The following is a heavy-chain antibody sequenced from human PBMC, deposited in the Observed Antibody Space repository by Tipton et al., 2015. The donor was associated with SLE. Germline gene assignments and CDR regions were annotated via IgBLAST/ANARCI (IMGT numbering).Heavy chain of an antibody. CDR1: GGSISGSNW. CDR2: IYHSGST. Sequence: TLSLTCAVSGGSISGSNWWSWVRQPPGKGLEWIGEIYHSGSTNCNPSLKSRVTISVDKSKNQFSLKLSSVTAADTAVYYCARARSLITGTTGGTFDYWGQGTLVTVSS. D-gene: IGHD1-20*01. V-gene: IGHV4-4*02. J-gene: IGHJ4*02. CDR3: ARARSLITGTTGGTFDY.